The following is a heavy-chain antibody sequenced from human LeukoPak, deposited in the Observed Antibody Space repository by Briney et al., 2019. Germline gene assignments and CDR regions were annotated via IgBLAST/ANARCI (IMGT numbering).Heavy chain of an antibody. J-gene: IGHJ4*02. CDR2: ISSSSSYI. Sequence: GGSLRLSCAASGFTFSDYYMSWIRQAPGKGLEWVSSISSSSSYIYYADSVKGRFTISRDNAKNSLYLQMNSLRAEDTAVYYCARGGTAMVYFDYWGQGTLVTVSS. V-gene: IGHV3-11*06. CDR1: GFTFSDYY. D-gene: IGHD5-18*01. CDR3: ARGGTAMVYFDY.